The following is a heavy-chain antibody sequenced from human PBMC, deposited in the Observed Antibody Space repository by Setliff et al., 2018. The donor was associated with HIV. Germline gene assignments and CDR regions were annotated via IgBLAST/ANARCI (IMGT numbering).Heavy chain of an antibody. CDR3: STSPRGLGVAATERRYLHH. CDR2: FDPEDGET. Sequence: ASVKVSCKVSGYILTELSRHWVRQAPGKGLEWMGGFDPEDGETISAQKFQGRVTMTEDTSTDTAYMELRSLRSEDTAVYYCSTSPRGLGVAATERRYLHHWGQGTLVTVSS. CDR1: GYILTELS. V-gene: IGHV1-24*01. J-gene: IGHJ1*01. D-gene: IGHD6-19*01.